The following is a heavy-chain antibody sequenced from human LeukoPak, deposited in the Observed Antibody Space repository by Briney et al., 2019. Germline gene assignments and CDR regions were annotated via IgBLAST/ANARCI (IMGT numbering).Heavy chain of an antibody. CDR2: IYYSGST. J-gene: IGHJ4*02. D-gene: IGHD3-22*01. Sequence: SETLSLTCTVSGGSISSSSYYWGWIRQPPGKGLEWIGSIYYSGSTYYNPSLKSRVTISVDTSKNQFSLKLSSVTAADTAVYYCARGYYDSSGYYYSQVFDYWGQGTLVTVSS. CDR3: ARGYYDSSGYYYSQVFDY. V-gene: IGHV4-39*07. CDR1: GGSISSSSYY.